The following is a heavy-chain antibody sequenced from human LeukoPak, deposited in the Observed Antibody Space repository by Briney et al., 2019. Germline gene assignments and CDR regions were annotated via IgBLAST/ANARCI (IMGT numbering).Heavy chain of an antibody. Sequence: ASVKVSCKASGYTFTSYGISWVRQAPGQGLEWMGWISAYNGNTNYAQKLQGRVTMTTDTSTSTAYMELRSLRSDDTAVYYCARGIAAAGKIFYYYYYMDVWGKGTTVTVSS. CDR1: GYTFTSYG. CDR2: ISAYNGNT. J-gene: IGHJ6*03. V-gene: IGHV1-18*01. D-gene: IGHD6-13*01. CDR3: ARGIAAAGKIFYYYYYMDV.